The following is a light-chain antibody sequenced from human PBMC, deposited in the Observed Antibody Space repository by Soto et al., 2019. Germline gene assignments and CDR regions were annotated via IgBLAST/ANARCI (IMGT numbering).Light chain of an antibody. CDR3: QQYGSSPRA. CDR2: GAS. J-gene: IGKJ3*01. V-gene: IGKV3-20*01. Sequence: EVVLTQSPATLSLSPGQRATLSCRASQSVSNYLAWYQHKPGQAPRLLIYGASSRATGIPDRFSGSGSGTDFTLTISRLEPEDFAVYYCQQYGSSPRAFGPGTKVDIK. CDR1: QSVSNY.